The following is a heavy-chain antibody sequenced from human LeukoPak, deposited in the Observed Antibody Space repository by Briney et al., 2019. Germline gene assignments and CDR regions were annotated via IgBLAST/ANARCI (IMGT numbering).Heavy chain of an antibody. CDR1: GFAVSSHY. CDR3: ARGLGFGKRGQQLVGFDY. D-gene: IGHD6-13*01. Sequence: PGGSLRLSCAASGFAVSSHYMGWVRQAPGKGLEWVSVIYSGGSTYYADSVKGRFTISRDNYKNTLYLQMNSLRAEDTAVYYCARGLGFGKRGQQLVGFDYWGQGTLVTVSS. CDR2: IYSGGST. J-gene: IGHJ4*02. V-gene: IGHV3-53*01.